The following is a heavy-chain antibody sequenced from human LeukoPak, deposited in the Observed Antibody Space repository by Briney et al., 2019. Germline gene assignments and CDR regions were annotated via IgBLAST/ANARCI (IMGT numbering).Heavy chain of an antibody. J-gene: IGHJ5*02. CDR1: GYTFTGYY. D-gene: IGHD1-26*01. Sequence: ASVKVSCKASGYTFTGYYMHWVRQAPGQGLEWMGWINPNSGGTNYAQKFQGRVTMTRDTSISTAYMELSRLRSDDTAVYYCARESGGTRLPDAPSWGRGTLVTVSS. CDR2: INPNSGGT. V-gene: IGHV1-2*02. CDR3: ARESGGTRLPDAPS.